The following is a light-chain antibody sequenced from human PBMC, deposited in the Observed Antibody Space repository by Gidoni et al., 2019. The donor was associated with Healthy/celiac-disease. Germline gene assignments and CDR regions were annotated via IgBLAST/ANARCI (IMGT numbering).Light chain of an antibody. CDR3: CSYAGSSTPYV. CDR2: EGS. J-gene: IGLJ1*01. Sequence: QSALTQPASVSGSPGQSITTSCTGTSSDVGSYNLVSWYQQHTGKAPKLMIYEGSKRPSGVSNRFTGSKSGNTASLTISGIQAEDEADYYCCSYAGSSTPYVFGTGTKVTVL. CDR1: SSDVGSYNL. V-gene: IGLV2-23*01.